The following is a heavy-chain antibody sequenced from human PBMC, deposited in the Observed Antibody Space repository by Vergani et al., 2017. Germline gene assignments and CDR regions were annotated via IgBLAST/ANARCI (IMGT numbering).Heavy chain of an antibody. D-gene: IGHD6-13*01. J-gene: IGHJ4*01. Sequence: VQLVESGGGVVQPGRSLRLSCEGSGFTFTDYGISWVRQAPGKGLEWVGFVRNKEDSGTPEHAASVKGRFTISRDDSKAIAYLQMNSLETEDTAVYYCTTGFPGSSWSTYWGQGTLVTVSS. CDR3: TTGFPGSSWSTY. CDR2: VRNKEDSGTP. V-gene: IGHV3-49*04. CDR1: GFTFTDYG.